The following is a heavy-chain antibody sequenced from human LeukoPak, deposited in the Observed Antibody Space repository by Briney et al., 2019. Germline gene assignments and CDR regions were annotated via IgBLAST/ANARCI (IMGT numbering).Heavy chain of an antibody. CDR1: GFTFDDYA. D-gene: IGHD6-19*01. CDR3: AKNADYSSGWYGGGGFDY. Sequence: GGSLRLSCAASGFTFDDYAMHWVRQAPGKGLEWVSGISWNSGSIGYADSVKGRFTISRDNAKNSLYLQMNSLRAEDTALYYCAKNADYSSGWYGGGGFDYWGQGTTVTVSS. CDR2: ISWNSGSI. V-gene: IGHV3-9*01. J-gene: IGHJ4*03.